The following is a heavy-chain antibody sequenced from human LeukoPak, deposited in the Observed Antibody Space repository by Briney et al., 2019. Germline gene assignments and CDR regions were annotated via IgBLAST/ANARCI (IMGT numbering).Heavy chain of an antibody. D-gene: IGHD3-16*01. V-gene: IGHV3-7*03. J-gene: IGHJ1*01. CDR2: IKQDGSER. Sequence: GGSLRLSCAASGFTFTTYWMTWVRQAPGKGLEWVANIKQDGSERYYVDSVKGRFTISRDNSKNTLYLQMNSLRAEDTAVYYCARDHGGAAFQHWGQGTLVTVSS. CDR3: ARDHGGAAFQH. CDR1: GFTFTTYW.